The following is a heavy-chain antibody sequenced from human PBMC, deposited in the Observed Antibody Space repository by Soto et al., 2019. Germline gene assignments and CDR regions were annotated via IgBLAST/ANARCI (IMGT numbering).Heavy chain of an antibody. CDR3: AKGRGGSGSLTPRVDF. CDR2: MSGGGGTT. D-gene: IGHD3-10*01. V-gene: IGHV3-23*01. CDR1: GSTFNNYA. J-gene: IGHJ4*02. Sequence: VQLLESGGGLLQPGGSLRPSVAASGSTFNNYAMTWVRQAPGKGLDGVSAMSGGGGTTSYADSVKARFTVSRDGSKNTLYLQMSSLRAEDTALYYCAKGRGGSGSLTPRVDFWGQGTLVTVSS.